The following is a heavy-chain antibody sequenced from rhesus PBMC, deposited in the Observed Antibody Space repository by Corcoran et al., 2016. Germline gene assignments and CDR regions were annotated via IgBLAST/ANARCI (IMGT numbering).Heavy chain of an antibody. D-gene: IGHD5-36*01. V-gene: IGHV4S9*01. Sequence: QVQLRESGPGLVKPSETLSLTCAVSGGSISDYYYWNWVRTTPGQGLVWVGKTFGKRASTYYTPSLKGRVPISKVTSKNQFFRKLSSVTAADTAVYYCARGSYGRRYFDYWGQGVLVTVSS. CDR2: TFGKRAST. J-gene: IGHJ4*01. CDR1: GGSISDYYY. CDR3: ARGSYGRRYFDY.